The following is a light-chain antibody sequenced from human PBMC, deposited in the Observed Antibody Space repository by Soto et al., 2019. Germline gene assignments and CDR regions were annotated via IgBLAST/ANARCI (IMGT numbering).Light chain of an antibody. CDR3: QQYSSYPYT. CDR2: DAA. J-gene: IGKJ2*01. Sequence: IQMTQSPSALSASVGDRVTITCRASQTLSNWLAWYQQEPGKAPKLLIFDAASLQSGVTSRFSGSEFGTEFTLTISSLQPDDFESYSCQQYSSYPYTVGQGTELEIK. V-gene: IGKV1-5*01. CDR1: QTLSNW.